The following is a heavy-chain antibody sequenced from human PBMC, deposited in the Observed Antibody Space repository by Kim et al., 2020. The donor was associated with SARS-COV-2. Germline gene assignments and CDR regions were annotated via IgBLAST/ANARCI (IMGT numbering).Heavy chain of an antibody. Sequence: GESLKISCKGSGYSFTSYWIGWVRQMPGKGLEWMGIIYPGDSDTRYSPSFQGQVTISADKSISTAYLQWSSLKASDTAMYYCASHVAPGEVTIFGVIPTSYYYYMDVWGKGTTVTVSS. CDR3: ASHVAPGEVTIFGVIPTSYYYYMDV. J-gene: IGHJ6*03. V-gene: IGHV5-51*01. CDR2: IYPGDSDT. CDR1: GYSFTSYW. D-gene: IGHD3-3*01.